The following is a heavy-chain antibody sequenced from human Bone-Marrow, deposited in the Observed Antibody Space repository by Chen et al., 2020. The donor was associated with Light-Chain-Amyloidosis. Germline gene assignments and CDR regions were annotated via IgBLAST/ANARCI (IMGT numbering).Heavy chain of an antibody. CDR3: AKWGPYYYDSSGYYDTDAFDI. Sequence: EVQLVESGGGLVQPGGSLRLSCAASGFTFSSYAMSWVRQALGKGLEWVSAISGSGGSTYYADSVKGRFTISRDNSKNTLYLQMNSLRAEDTAVYYCAKWGPYYYDSSGYYDTDAFDIWGQGTMVTVSS. J-gene: IGHJ3*02. V-gene: IGHV3-23*04. CDR2: ISGSGGST. D-gene: IGHD3-22*01. CDR1: GFTFSSYA.